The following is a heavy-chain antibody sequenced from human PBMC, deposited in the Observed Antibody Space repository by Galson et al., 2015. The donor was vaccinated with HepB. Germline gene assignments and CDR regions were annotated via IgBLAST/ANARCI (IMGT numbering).Heavy chain of an antibody. Sequence: ETLSLTCTVSGGSISTTSYYWGWIRQPPGKGLEWIGSVYYTGSTDYNPSLKNRVAISVDTSKNQFSLKLSSVTAADTAVYYCARDKGVEWLVRGWFDPWGQGTLVIVSS. CDR2: VYYTGST. V-gene: IGHV4-39*07. J-gene: IGHJ5*02. CDR1: GGSISTTSYY. D-gene: IGHD6-19*01. CDR3: ARDKGVEWLVRGWFDP.